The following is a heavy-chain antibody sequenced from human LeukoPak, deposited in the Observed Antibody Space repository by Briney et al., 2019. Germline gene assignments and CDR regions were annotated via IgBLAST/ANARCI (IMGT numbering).Heavy chain of an antibody. CDR3: ARRPPSNWIPYFDY. V-gene: IGHV4-39*01. Sequence: PSETLSLTCTVSGGSISSSSYYWGWIRQPPGKGLEWIGSIYYSGSTYYNPSLKSRVTISVDTSKNQFSLKLSSVTAADTAVYYCARRPPSNWIPYFDYWGQGTLVTVSS. D-gene: IGHD1-1*01. CDR1: GGSISSSSYY. CDR2: IYYSGST. J-gene: IGHJ4*02.